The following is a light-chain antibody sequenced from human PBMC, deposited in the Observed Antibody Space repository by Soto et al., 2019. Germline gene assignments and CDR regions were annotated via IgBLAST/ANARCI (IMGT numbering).Light chain of an antibody. CDR1: QSFKSSY. V-gene: IGKV3D-20*02. Sequence: EVVMTQSRATLSLSPGERATLSCRASQSFKSSYLAWYQQKPGQAPKLLIHGGSTRATGISDRFSGSGSGTDFTLTISRLEPEDFAVYYCQLYRTFGQGTKVDIK. CDR2: GGS. CDR3: QLYRT. J-gene: IGKJ1*01.